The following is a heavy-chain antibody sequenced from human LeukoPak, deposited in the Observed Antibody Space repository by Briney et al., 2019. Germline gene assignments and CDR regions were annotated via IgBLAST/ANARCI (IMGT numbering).Heavy chain of an antibody. D-gene: IGHD1-14*01. V-gene: IGHV1-69*01. CDR1: GGTFSSYA. CDR2: IIPIFGTA. CDR3: ARDVPEGRAKIPDNDAFDI. J-gene: IGHJ3*02. Sequence: SVKVSCKASGGTFSSYAISWVRQAPGQGLEWMGGIIPIFGTANYAQKFQGRVAITADESTSTAYMELSSLRSEDTAVYYCARDVPEGRAKIPDNDAFDIWGQGTMVTVSS.